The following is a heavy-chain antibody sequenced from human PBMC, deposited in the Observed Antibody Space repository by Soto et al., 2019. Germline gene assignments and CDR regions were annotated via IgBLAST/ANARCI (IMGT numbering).Heavy chain of an antibody. CDR3: ARGGVAGDFDAFDI. Sequence: ASVKVSCKASGGTFSSYAISWVRQAPGQGLEWMGGIIPIFGTANYAKKFKGRVTITADESTSTAYMELSSLRSEDTAVYYCARGGVAGDFDAFDIWGQGTMVTVSS. CDR1: GGTFSSYA. CDR2: IIPIFGTA. V-gene: IGHV1-69*13. J-gene: IGHJ3*02. D-gene: IGHD6-19*01.